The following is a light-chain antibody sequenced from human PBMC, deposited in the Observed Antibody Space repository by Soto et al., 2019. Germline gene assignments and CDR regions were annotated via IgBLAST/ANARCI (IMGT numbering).Light chain of an antibody. J-gene: IGLJ1*01. CDR1: STDVGGYNY. V-gene: IGLV2-14*01. CDR2: EVS. CDR3: GSYTSTDTPFV. Sequence: QSVLAQPSSVSGSPGQSITISCTGTSTDVGGYNYVSWYQHHPGKGPKLIIYEVSNRPSGVSDRFSGSNSGNKASLIISNLXAEDESDYYCGSYTSTDTPFVFGTGTKVTV.